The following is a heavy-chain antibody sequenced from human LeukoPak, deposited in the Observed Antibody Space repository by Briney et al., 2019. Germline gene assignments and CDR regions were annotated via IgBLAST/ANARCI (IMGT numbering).Heavy chain of an antibody. J-gene: IGHJ6*02. D-gene: IGHD1-14*01. Sequence: ASVKVSCKASGYTFTGYYMHWVRQAPGQGLEWMGWINPNSGGTNYAQKFQGWVTMTRDTSISTAYMELSRLRSDDTAVYYCARYKSASDYGMDVWGQGTTVTVPS. V-gene: IGHV1-2*04. CDR1: GYTFTGYY. CDR2: INPNSGGT. CDR3: ARYKSASDYGMDV.